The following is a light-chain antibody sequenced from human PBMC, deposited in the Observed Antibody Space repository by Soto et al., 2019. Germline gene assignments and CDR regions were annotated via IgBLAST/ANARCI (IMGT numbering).Light chain of an antibody. CDR3: QQYNSYSRT. CDR1: QSISSW. V-gene: IGKV1-5*03. Sequence: DIQMTQSPCTLSASVVDRVTITCRASQSISSWLAWYQQKPGKAPKLLIYKASSLESGVPSRFSGSGSGTEFTLTISSLQPDDFATYYCQQYNSYSRTFGQGTKVDI. J-gene: IGKJ1*01. CDR2: KAS.